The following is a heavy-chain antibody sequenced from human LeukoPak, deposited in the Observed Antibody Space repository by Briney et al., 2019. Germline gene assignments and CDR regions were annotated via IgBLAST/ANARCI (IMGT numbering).Heavy chain of an antibody. Sequence: PSETLSLTCTVSGGSISTYYWSWIRQPPGKGLEWIGYIYYSGSTNYNPSLKSRVTISVDTSKNQFSLKLSSVIAADTAMYYCTRADSVGYGMDVWGQGTTVTVSS. D-gene: IGHD3-3*01. CDR3: TRADSVGYGMDV. CDR2: IYYSGST. CDR1: GGSISTYY. V-gene: IGHV4-59*01. J-gene: IGHJ6*02.